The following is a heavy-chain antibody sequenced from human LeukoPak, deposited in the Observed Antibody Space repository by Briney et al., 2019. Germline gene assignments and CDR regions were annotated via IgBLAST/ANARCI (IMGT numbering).Heavy chain of an antibody. J-gene: IGHJ1*01. D-gene: IGHD1-1*01. CDR2: IYTGGTT. Sequence: GGSLRLSCAVSGFTVISNYMSWVRQAPGKGLEWVSIIYTGGTTFYADSVKGRFTISRDNSKNRLYLQMNSLGADDTAVYYCARALSQQLIRYSQDWGQGTLVTVSS. CDR1: GFTVISNY. CDR3: ARALSQQLIRYSQD. V-gene: IGHV3-53*01.